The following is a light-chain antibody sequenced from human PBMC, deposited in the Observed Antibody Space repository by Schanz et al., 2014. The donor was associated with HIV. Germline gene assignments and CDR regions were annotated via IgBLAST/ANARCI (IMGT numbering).Light chain of an antibody. CDR1: QSVSSSY. Sequence: ETVLTQSPGSLSLSPGERATLSCRTSQSVSSSYLAWYQHKPGQAPRLLIYGAFTRATGIPVRFSGRGSGTEFTLTISGLQSEDFALYYCQQYSDWPPSTFGQGTKVEIK. CDR2: GAF. V-gene: IGKV3-15*01. J-gene: IGKJ2*01. CDR3: QQYSDWPPST.